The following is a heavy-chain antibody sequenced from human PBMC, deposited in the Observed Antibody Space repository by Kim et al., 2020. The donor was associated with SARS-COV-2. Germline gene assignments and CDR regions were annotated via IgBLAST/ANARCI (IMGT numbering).Heavy chain of an antibody. CDR3: AKVLFVGTTRWFDP. Sequence: SETLSLTCSVSGTSIRYSYWSWIRQPPGKGLEWIGYIHYSGSTNSNPSLKSRVTISVDTSKNQLSLDLASVTAADTAIYYCAKVLFVGTTRWFDPWGQGTLVTVSS. CDR2: IHYSGST. J-gene: IGHJ5*02. V-gene: IGHV4-59*08. D-gene: IGHD1-26*01. CDR1: GTSIRYSY.